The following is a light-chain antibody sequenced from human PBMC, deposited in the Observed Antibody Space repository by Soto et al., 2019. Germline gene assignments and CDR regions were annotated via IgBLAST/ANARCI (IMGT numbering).Light chain of an antibody. J-gene: IGLJ3*02. CDR2: SDN. Sequence: QSVLTQPPSASGTPGQRVIMSCSGSSSNIGSKTVNWYQHVPGTTPKLLVYSDNQRPSGVPDRFSGSKSGTSASLAISGLQSEDEADYYCAAWDDSLRVVFGGGTKPTVL. CDR1: SSNIGSKT. CDR3: AAWDDSLRVV. V-gene: IGLV1-44*01.